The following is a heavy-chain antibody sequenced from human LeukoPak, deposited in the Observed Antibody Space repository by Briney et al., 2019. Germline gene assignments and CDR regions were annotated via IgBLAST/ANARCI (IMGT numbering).Heavy chain of an antibody. CDR3: AGGSGWLVDF. V-gene: IGHV3-74*01. Sequence: GGSLRLSCAASGFTFSTYWMLWFCQAPGKGLDWVSLINGEGDNRQYADSVKGRFTISRDNAKNTLYVQMNGLRVEDTAIYYCAGGSGWLVDFWGQGTMVTVSS. CDR1: GFTFSTYW. CDR2: INGEGDNR. D-gene: IGHD6-19*01. J-gene: IGHJ3*01.